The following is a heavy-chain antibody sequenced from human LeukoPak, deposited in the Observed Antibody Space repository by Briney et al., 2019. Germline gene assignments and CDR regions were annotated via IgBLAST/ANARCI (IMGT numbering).Heavy chain of an antibody. CDR3: ARDLYSSGWYVGFDI. CDR2: IKQDGSEK. J-gene: IGHJ3*02. V-gene: IGHV3-7*03. Sequence: SGGSLRLSCAASGFTFSSYWMSWVRQAPGKGLEWVANIKQDGSEKYYVDSVKGRFTISRDNSKNTLYLQMNSLRAEDTAVYYCARDLYSSGWYVGFDIWGQGTMVTVSS. D-gene: IGHD6-13*01. CDR1: GFTFSSYW.